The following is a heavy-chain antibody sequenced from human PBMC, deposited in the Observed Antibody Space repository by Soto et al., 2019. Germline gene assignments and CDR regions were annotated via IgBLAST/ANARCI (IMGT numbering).Heavy chain of an antibody. Sequence: QVQLVESGGGVVQPGRSLRLSCAASGFTFSSYGMHWVRQAPGKGLEWVAVIWYDGSNKYYADSVKGRFTISRDNSKNTLYLQMNSLRAEDTAVYYCARDMNYGGPGYFDYWGQGTLVTVSS. J-gene: IGHJ4*02. V-gene: IGHV3-33*01. D-gene: IGHD4-17*01. CDR3: ARDMNYGGPGYFDY. CDR2: IWYDGSNK. CDR1: GFTFSSYG.